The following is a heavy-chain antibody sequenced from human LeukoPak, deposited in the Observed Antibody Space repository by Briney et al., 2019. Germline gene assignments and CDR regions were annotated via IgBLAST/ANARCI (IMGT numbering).Heavy chain of an antibody. CDR1: GFTFSSYG. CDR2: TSYDGSNK. CDR3: AKLGGYYDSSGYSFDY. V-gene: IGHV3-30*18. Sequence: GGSLRLSCAASGFTFSSYGMHWVRQAPGKGLEWVAVTSYDGSNKYYADSVKGRFTISRDNSKNTLYLQMNSLRAEDTAVYYCAKLGGYYDSSGYSFDYWGQGTLVTVSS. D-gene: IGHD3-22*01. J-gene: IGHJ4*02.